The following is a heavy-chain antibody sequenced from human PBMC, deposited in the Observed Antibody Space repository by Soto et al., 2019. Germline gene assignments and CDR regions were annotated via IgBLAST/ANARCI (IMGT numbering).Heavy chain of an antibody. D-gene: IGHD1-26*01. J-gene: IGHJ6*02. Sequence: QVQLVESGGGVVQPGRSLRLSCAASGFSFSSYGMRWVSQAPGQGLGWVAVISYDRSNKYYAATVKGRFTISRDNYKNTLYLKMNSLRSEDTAVYYCAQIVGARSPGVWGQGTTVTVSS. V-gene: IGHV3-30*03. CDR1: GFSFSSYG. CDR3: AQIVGARSPGV. CDR2: ISYDRSNK.